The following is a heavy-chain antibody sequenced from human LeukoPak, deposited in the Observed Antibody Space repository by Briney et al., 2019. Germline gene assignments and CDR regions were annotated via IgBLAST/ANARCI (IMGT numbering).Heavy chain of an antibody. Sequence: PGGSLRLSCAASGFTFSSSWMTWVRQAPGKGLEWVSGINWNGGSTGYADSVKGRFTISRDNAKNSLYLQMNTLRAEDTALYYCARELKAAAGNGIDYWGQGTLVTVSS. J-gene: IGHJ4*02. V-gene: IGHV3-20*04. D-gene: IGHD6-13*01. CDR3: ARELKAAAGNGIDY. CDR2: INWNGGST. CDR1: GFTFSSSW.